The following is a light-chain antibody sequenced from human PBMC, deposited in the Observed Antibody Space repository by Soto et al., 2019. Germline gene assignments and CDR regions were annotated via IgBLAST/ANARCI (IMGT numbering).Light chain of an antibody. J-gene: IGKJ4*01. Sequence: EIVLTQSPDTLSLSPGERATLSCRASQSVRSNYLAWYQQKPGQAPRFLIYDASSRATGIPDRFSGSGSGTHFTLTISRLEPEDFAVYYCQQYGSSPLTFGGGTKVEIK. CDR2: DAS. V-gene: IGKV3-20*01. CDR3: QQYGSSPLT. CDR1: QSVRSNY.